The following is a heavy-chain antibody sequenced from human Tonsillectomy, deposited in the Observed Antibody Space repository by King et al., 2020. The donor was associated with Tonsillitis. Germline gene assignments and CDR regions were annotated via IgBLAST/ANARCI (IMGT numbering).Heavy chain of an antibody. CDR2: ISGIGTSA. V-gene: IGHV3-23*04. D-gene: IGHD2-15*01. Sequence: EVQLVESGGGLVQPGGSLRLSCAASGFTFSSYAMSWVRQAPGKGLEWVSAISGIGTSAYYADSVKGRFTISRDNSKNTLYLQINSLRAEDTAVYYCAKGGGRPLSSSWYDAFDIWGQGTMVTVSS. CDR3: AKGGGRPLSSSWYDAFDI. J-gene: IGHJ3*02. CDR1: GFTFSSYA.